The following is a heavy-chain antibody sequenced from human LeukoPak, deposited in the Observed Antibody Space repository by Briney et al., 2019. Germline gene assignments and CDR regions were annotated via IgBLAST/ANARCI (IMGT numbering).Heavy chain of an antibody. D-gene: IGHD2-15*01. V-gene: IGHV4-34*01. J-gene: IGHJ3*02. CDR1: GGSFSGYY. CDR3: ARGSDIVVVVAATPRDAFDI. Sequence: SETLSLTCAVYGGSFSGYYWSWLRQPPGKGREWIGEINQSGSTNYNPSLKSRVTISVDTSKNQFSLKLSSVTAADTAVYYCARGSDIVVVVAATPRDAFDIWGQGTMVTVPS. CDR2: INQSGST.